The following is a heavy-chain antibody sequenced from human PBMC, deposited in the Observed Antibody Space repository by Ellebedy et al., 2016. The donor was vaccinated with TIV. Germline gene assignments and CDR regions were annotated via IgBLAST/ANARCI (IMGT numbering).Heavy chain of an antibody. D-gene: IGHD2-15*01. Sequence: AASVKVSCKASGYTFTNYYMHWVRQAPGQGLEWMGIIEPSGGTTIYAQKFQGRVTMTRDTSTITVYMELSSLRSEDTAVYYCARVGDGSDYWGQGTLVTVSS. CDR1: GYTFTNYY. CDR2: IEPSGGTT. CDR3: ARVGDGSDY. J-gene: IGHJ4*02. V-gene: IGHV1-46*01.